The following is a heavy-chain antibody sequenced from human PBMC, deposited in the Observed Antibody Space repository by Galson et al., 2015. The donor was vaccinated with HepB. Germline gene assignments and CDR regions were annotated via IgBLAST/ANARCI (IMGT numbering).Heavy chain of an antibody. Sequence: SLRLSCAADGFTFSSYAMSWVRQAPGKGLEWVSGLSGSAYSTYYADSVKGRFTISRDNSNNTLYLQMNGLRAEDTAVYYCVKGRWGEYAVVAPGNWFDPWGQGTLVTVSS. CDR1: GFTFSSYA. CDR2: LSGSAYST. J-gene: IGHJ5*02. V-gene: IGHV3-23*01. D-gene: IGHD4-23*01. CDR3: VKGRWGEYAVVAPGNWFDP.